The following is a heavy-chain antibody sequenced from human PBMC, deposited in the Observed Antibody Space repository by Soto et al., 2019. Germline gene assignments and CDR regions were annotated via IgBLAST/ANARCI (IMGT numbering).Heavy chain of an antibody. CDR3: ARAEGFFRFLEWFNSDYYYGMDV. D-gene: IGHD3-3*01. CDR2: ISAYNGST. J-gene: IGHJ6*02. CDR1: GYTFTSYG. V-gene: IGHV1-18*04. Sequence: ASVKVSCKASGYTFTSYGISWVRQAPGQGLEWMGWISAYNGSTNYAQKLQGRVTMTTDTSTSTAYMELRSLRSDDTAVYYCARAEGFFRFLEWFNSDYYYGMDVWGQGTTVTVSS.